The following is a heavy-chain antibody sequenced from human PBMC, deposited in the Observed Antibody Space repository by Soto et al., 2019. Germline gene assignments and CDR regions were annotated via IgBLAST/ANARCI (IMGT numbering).Heavy chain of an antibody. J-gene: IGHJ4*02. Sequence: QVELVQSGAEVKKPGASVTVSCKASGYAFTGYYMYWVRKAPGKGLEWMGWINPNNGGTNYAQTFQVRVTMTSDTSISTAYMILSSLISDDTAVYYCARSLTMAGGIAYWGQGALVTVSS. CDR3: ARSLTMAGGIAY. CDR2: INPNNGGT. D-gene: IGHD3-10*02. V-gene: IGHV1-2*02. CDR1: GYAFTGYY.